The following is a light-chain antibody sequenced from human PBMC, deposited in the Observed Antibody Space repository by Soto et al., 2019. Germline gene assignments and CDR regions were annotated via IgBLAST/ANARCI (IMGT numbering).Light chain of an antibody. V-gene: IGLV2-8*01. CDR3: SSYGGNTLFV. J-gene: IGLJ1*01. CDR2: QVN. Sequence: QSVLTQPPSASGSPGQSVTISCTGTSSDVGGYNYVSWFQHHPGKAPKLLIHQVNKRPSGVPDRFSGSKSGNPASLTVSGLQAEDEADYYCSSYGGNTLFVFGTGTKVTVL. CDR1: SSDVGGYNY.